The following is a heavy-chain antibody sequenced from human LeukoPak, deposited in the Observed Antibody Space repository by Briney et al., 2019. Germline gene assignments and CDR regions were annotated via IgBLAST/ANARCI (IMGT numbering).Heavy chain of an antibody. J-gene: IGHJ4*02. CDR2: ISSSSSYI. D-gene: IGHD3-22*01. V-gene: IGHV3-21*01. Sequence: GGSLRLSCAASGFTFSSYEMNWVRQAPGKGLEWVSSISSSSSYIYYADSVKGRFTISRDNAKNSLYLQMNSLRAEDTAVYYCARFLKYYYDSSGYAPDDYWGQGTLVTVSS. CDR1: GFTFSSYE. CDR3: ARFLKYYYDSSGYAPDDY.